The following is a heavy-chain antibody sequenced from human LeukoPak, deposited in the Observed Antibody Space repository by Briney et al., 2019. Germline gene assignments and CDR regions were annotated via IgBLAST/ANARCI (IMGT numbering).Heavy chain of an antibody. J-gene: IGHJ4*02. CDR1: GGSISSSSYY. Sequence: ETLSLTCTVSGGSISSSSYYWGWIRQPPGKGLEWISVIYSGGRTYYADSVKGRFTISRDNSKNTLYLQMNSLRSEDTAVYYCARERAVAGLFDYWGQGTLVTVSS. CDR3: ARERAVAGLFDY. V-gene: IGHV3-66*01. D-gene: IGHD6-19*01. CDR2: IYSGGRT.